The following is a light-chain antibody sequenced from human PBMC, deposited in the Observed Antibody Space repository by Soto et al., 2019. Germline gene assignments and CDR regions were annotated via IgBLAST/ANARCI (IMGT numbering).Light chain of an antibody. CDR1: QSVRGNN. CDR2: GAS. Sequence: EILLTQSQASLSLYPGERATLSCLARQSVRGNNLAWYQQKPGQAPRLLIFGASSRATGIPDRFSGSGSGTDFTLTITSLAREDFAVYYCQQYGNSPKTFGQGTKVDVK. CDR3: QQYGNSPKT. J-gene: IGKJ1*01. V-gene: IGKV3-20*01.